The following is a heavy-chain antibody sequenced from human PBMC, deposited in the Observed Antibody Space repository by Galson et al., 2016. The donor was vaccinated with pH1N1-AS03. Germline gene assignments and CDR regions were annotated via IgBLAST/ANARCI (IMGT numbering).Heavy chain of an antibody. J-gene: IGHJ6*03. CDR2: INPNSGDP. Sequence: QGLEWMGWINPNSGDPNNAQKFEGRVTMTRDTSISTAYMEVNRLISDDTAAYYCARDRTAAPSYYYYMDVWGKGTTVTVSS. D-gene: IGHD6-13*01. V-gene: IGHV1-2*02. CDR3: ARDRTAAPSYYYYMDV.